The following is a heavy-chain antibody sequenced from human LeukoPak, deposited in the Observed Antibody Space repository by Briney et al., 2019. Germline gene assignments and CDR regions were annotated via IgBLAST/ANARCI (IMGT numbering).Heavy chain of an antibody. V-gene: IGHV3-30*02. J-gene: IGHJ4*02. CDR1: GCTFSSYG. CDR3: AKASSDSSGYWDYFDY. CDR2: IWYDGNNK. Sequence: QAGGSLRLSCAASGCTFSSYGMHWVRQAPGKGLEWVAVIWYDGNNKYYADSAKCRFTISKYNSKNTLNLQMTSLRAEDTAVYYCAKASSDSSGYWDYFDYWGQGTLVTVSS. D-gene: IGHD3-22*01.